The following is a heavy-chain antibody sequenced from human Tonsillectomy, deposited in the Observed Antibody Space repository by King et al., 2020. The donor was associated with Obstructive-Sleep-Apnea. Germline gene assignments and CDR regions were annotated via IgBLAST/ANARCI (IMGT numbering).Heavy chain of an antibody. V-gene: IGHV3-7*01. D-gene: IGHD6-13*01. CDR1: GFTFSSYC. CDR3: AKGGLYIAAAGPYYFDY. J-gene: IGHJ4*02. Sequence: VQLVESGGGLVQPGGSLRLSCAASGFTFSSYCMSWVRQAPGKGLEWVANITQEGSEKYYVGSMKGRFTISRDNAKNSLYLQMNSLRAEDTALYYLAKGGLYIAAAGPYYFDYWGQGTLVTVSS. CDR2: ITQEGSEK.